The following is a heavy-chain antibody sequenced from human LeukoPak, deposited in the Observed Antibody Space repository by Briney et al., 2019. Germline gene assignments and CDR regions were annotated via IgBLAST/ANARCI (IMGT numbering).Heavy chain of an antibody. J-gene: IGHJ3*02. CDR3: ARGASVVAGNDNAFDI. CDR2: IRYDGSNK. Sequence: GGSLRLSCAASGFTFSTYGMHWVRQAPGKGLEWVAFIRYDGSNKYYADSVKRLFIISRDNANKLLYLQMNILRADDTAVYYCARGASVVAGNDNAFDIWGQETMVTVSS. D-gene: IGHD6-19*01. CDR1: GFTFSTYG. V-gene: IGHV3-30*02.